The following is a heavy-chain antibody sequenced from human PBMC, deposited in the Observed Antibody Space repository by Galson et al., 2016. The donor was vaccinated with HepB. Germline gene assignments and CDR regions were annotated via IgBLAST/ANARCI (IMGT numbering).Heavy chain of an antibody. CDR3: ARDVGTTGYYYYGMDV. CDR1: GYTFMSYG. CDR2: ITPFNGNT. Sequence: SCKASGYTFMSYGISWVRQAPGQGLEWMGWITPFNGNTNYGQKFQGRVTMTTDTSTSTAYMELRSLRSDDTAVYYCARDVGTTGYYYYGMDVWGQGTTVTVSS. D-gene: IGHD1-26*01. V-gene: IGHV1-18*01. J-gene: IGHJ6*02.